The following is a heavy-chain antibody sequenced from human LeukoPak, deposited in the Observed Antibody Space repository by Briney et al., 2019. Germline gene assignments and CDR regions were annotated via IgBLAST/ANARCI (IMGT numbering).Heavy chain of an antibody. CDR3: ARQEQLAYFDY. J-gene: IGHJ4*02. CDR2: IYPDDSDT. V-gene: IGHV5-51*01. CDR1: GYRFTSYW. Sequence: GESLKISCKGSGYRFTSYWIGWVRQMPGKGLEWMGIIYPDDSDTRYSPSFQGQVTISADKSISTAYLQWRSLKASDTAMCYCARQEQLAYFDYWGQGTLVTVSS. D-gene: IGHD6-13*01.